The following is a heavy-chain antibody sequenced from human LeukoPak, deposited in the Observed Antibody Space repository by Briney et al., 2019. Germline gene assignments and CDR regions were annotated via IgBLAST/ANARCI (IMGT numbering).Heavy chain of an antibody. Sequence: GASVKVSCKASGYTFTSYYMHWVRQAPGQGLEWMGIINPSGGSTSYAQKFQGRVTMTRDTSTSTIYMELSSLRSEDTAVYYCARDGRYSAAGYYYYMDVWGKGTTVTVSS. CDR1: GYTFTSYY. D-gene: IGHD2-15*01. V-gene: IGHV1-46*01. J-gene: IGHJ6*03. CDR3: ARDGRYSAAGYYYYMDV. CDR2: INPSGGST.